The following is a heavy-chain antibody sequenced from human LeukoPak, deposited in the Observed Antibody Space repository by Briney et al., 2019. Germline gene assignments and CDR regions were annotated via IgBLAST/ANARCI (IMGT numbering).Heavy chain of an antibody. CDR3: ARVGGYGRHKYFQH. CDR1: GGSISSGGYY. Sequence: PSETLSLTCTVSGGSISSGGYYWSWIRQHPGKGLEWIGYIYYSGSTYYNPSPKSQVTISVDTSKNQFSLKLSSMTAADTAVYYCARVGGYGRHKYFQHWGQGTLVTVSS. CDR2: IYYSGST. J-gene: IGHJ1*01. V-gene: IGHV4-31*01. D-gene: IGHD5-12*01.